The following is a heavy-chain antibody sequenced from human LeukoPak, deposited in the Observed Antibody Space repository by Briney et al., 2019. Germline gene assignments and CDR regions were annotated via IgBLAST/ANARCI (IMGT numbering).Heavy chain of an antibody. J-gene: IGHJ4*02. CDR2: IDYSGNT. D-gene: IGHD6-19*01. V-gene: IGHV4-59*01. Sequence: SETLSLTCTVSGGSISSDSWSWIRQPPGKGLEWIGYIDYSGNTYYNPSLKSRVTMSVDTSKNQFSLKLSSVTAADTAVFYCARLDWGDSSGWYFDYWGQGTLVTVSS. CDR1: GGSISSDS. CDR3: ARLDWGDSSGWYFDY.